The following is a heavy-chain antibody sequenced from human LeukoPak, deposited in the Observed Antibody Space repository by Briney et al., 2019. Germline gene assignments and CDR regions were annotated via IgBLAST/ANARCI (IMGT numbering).Heavy chain of an antibody. D-gene: IGHD3-22*01. CDR1: GFTFSSYA. CDR2: ISGSGGST. V-gene: IGHV3-23*01. Sequence: GGSLRLSCAASGFTFSSYAMSWVRQAPGKGLEWVSAISGSGGSTYYADSVKGRFTISRDNSKNTLYLRMNSLRAEDTAVYYCAKNAGSYYYDSSGQHYFDYWGQGTLVTVSS. J-gene: IGHJ4*02. CDR3: AKNAGSYYYDSSGQHYFDY.